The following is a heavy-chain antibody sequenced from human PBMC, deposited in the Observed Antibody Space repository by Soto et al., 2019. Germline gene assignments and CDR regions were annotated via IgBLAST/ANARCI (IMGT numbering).Heavy chain of an antibody. CDR3: AKDKASDRPSYYYCMDV. CDR2: ISWNSGSI. CDR1: GFTFDDYA. Sequence: GGCLRLSCAASGFTFDDYAMHWVRQAPGKGLERVSGISWNSGSIGYADSVKGRFTISRDNAKSSLYLQMNSLRAEDTALCYCAKDKASDRPSYYYCMDVWGQGTTVTVSS. D-gene: IGHD3-22*01. V-gene: IGHV3-9*01. J-gene: IGHJ6*02.